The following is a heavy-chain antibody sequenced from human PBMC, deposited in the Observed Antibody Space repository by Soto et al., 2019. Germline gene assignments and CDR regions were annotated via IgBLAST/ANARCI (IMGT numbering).Heavy chain of an antibody. CDR1: GGSFTNYY. J-gene: IGHJ6*02. CDR2: ISHSGAT. CDR3: ARGNYYYGMDV. V-gene: IGHV4-34*01. Sequence: PSETLSLTCAVYGGSFTNYYWTWIRQPPGKGLEWIGEISHSGATNYNPSLKSRVTISEXXXXXXVXLXVXXVTAADTAVFYCARGNYYYGMDVWGQGTTVTVS.